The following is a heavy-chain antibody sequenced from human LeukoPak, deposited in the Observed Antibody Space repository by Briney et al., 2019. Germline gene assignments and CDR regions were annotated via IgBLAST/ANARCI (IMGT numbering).Heavy chain of an antibody. CDR1: GGSISSGGYY. D-gene: IGHD3-22*01. J-gene: IGHJ5*02. Sequence: PSETLSLTCTVSGGSISSGGYYWSWIRQRPGMGLEWLGYIYYSGSTYYNPSLKTRVSISLDTSKNQLSLKLSSVTAAGTAVYYCARDYYDSSGSIYNWFDPWGQGTLVTVSS. CDR2: IYYSGST. CDR3: ARDYYDSSGSIYNWFDP. V-gene: IGHV4-31*03.